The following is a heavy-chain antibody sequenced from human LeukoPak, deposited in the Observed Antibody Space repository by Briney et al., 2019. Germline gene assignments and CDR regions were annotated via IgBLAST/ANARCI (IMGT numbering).Heavy chain of an antibody. V-gene: IGHV3-53*05. CDR3: AKDRQTYCSSTSCYVY. CDR2: IYSGGTT. Sequence: GGSLRLSCAVSGFTVSSNYMSWVRLAPGKGLEWVSIIYSGGTTYYADSVKGRFAITRDNSKNTVYLQMNSLRAEDTAVYYCAKDRQTYCSSTSCYVYWGQGTLVTVSS. CDR1: GFTVSSNY. D-gene: IGHD2-2*01. J-gene: IGHJ4*02.